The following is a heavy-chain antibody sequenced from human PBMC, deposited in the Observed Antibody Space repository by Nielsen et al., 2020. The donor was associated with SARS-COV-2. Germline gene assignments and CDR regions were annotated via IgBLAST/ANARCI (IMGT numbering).Heavy chain of an antibody. CDR1: GGSIRSNFHY. D-gene: IGHD6-13*01. CDR3: AREERHQQMATDY. V-gene: IGHV4-39*06. J-gene: IGHJ4*02. Sequence: GSLRLSCNVSGGSIRSNFHYWAWIRQPPGRGLEWIGHVYRGGDTDYNPSLKSRVTISVDTSKNQFTLRLRSVTAADTAVYFCAREERHQQMATDYWGQGTLVTVTS. CDR2: VYRGGDT.